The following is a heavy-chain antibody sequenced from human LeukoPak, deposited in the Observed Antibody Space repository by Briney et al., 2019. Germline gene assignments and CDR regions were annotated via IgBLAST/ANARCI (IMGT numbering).Heavy chain of an antibody. J-gene: IGHJ4*02. D-gene: IGHD2-2*03. V-gene: IGHV3-30*04. CDR1: GFTFSSYA. Sequence: GGSLRLSCAASGFTFSSYAMHWVRQAPGKGLEWVALISYDGSNKYYADSVKARFIISRDNSKNTVYLQMNSLRAEDTAVYYCAKALDIVVVPAALDSWGQGTLVTVSS. CDR2: ISYDGSNK. CDR3: AKALDIVVVPAALDS.